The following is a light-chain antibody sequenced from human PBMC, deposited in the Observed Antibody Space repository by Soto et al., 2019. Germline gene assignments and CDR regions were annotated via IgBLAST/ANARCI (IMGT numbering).Light chain of an antibody. CDR2: GAS. CDR3: QQYNNWPEP. J-gene: IGKJ1*01. V-gene: IGKV3-15*01. Sequence: EIVMTQSPATLSVSPGERATLSCRASQSVSSNLAWYQQKPGQAPRLLIYGASTRATGIPARFRGSGYGTEFTLTIRRLQSEDFEVYYCQQYNNWPEPFGQGTKV. CDR1: QSVSSN.